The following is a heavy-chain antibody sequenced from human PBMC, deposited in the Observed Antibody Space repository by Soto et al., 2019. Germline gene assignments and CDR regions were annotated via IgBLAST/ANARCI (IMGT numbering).Heavy chain of an antibody. J-gene: IGHJ4*02. V-gene: IGHV3-23*05. Sequence: GGSLRLSCVASGFTFSKYAMFWVRQAPGKGLEWVSRIDRSGTETYFADSVKGRFTISRDNSKNTLDLQMNSLRVGDTAVFYCATSRGGDCDSTTCSAYWGQGTLVTVSS. CDR3: ATSRGGDCDSTTCSAY. D-gene: IGHD2-2*01. CDR1: GFTFSKYA. CDR2: IDRSGTET.